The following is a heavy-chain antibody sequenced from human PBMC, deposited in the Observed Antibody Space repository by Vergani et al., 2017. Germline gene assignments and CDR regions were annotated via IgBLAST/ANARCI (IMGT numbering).Heavy chain of an antibody. D-gene: IGHD3-9*01. Sequence: QVQLVQSGAEVKKPGSSVKVSCKASGGTFSSYAISWVRQAPGQGLEWMGRIIPIFGTANYAQKFQGRVTITADESTSTAYMELSSLRSEDTAVYYCAGDDILTGYPQKPMDVWGQGTTVTVSS. V-gene: IGHV1-69*18. CDR2: IIPIFGTA. J-gene: IGHJ6*02. CDR1: GGTFSSYA. CDR3: AGDDILTGYPQKPMDV.